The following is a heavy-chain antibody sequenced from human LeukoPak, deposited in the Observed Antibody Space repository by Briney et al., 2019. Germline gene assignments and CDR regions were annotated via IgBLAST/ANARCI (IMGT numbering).Heavy chain of an antibody. Sequence: GGSLRLSCAASGFTFSSYSMNWVRQAPGKGLEWVSSISSSSSYIYYADSVKGRFTISRDNAKNSLYLQMNSLRAEDTAVYYCARDERRSGYSLYWGQGTLVTVSS. V-gene: IGHV3-21*01. J-gene: IGHJ4*02. D-gene: IGHD3-22*01. CDR2: ISSSSSYI. CDR1: GFTFSSYS. CDR3: ARDERRSGYSLY.